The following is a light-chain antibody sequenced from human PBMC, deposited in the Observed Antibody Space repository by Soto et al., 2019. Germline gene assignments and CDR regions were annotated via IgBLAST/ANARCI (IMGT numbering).Light chain of an antibody. CDR2: STN. V-gene: IGLV8-61*01. CDR1: SGSVSTNYY. CDR3: GLYRGSGIVV. Sequence: QTVVTQEPSFSVSPGGTVTLTCGLSSGSVSTNYYPSWYQQTPGQAPRTLIYSTNTRSSGVPDRFSGSILGNKAALTITGAQEDNEADYYCGLYRGSGIVVFGGGTKVTVL. J-gene: IGLJ2*01.